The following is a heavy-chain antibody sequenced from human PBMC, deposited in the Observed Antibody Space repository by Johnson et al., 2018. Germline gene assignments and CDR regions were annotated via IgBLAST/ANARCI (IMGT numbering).Heavy chain of an antibody. CDR3: ARDMDNRYTMDV. CDR1: GFSFDDYV. CDR2: ITWNGGRI. J-gene: IGHJ6*02. V-gene: IGHV3-9*01. Sequence: VQLVQSGGGLVQPGRSLRLSCAASGFSFDDYVMHWVRQPPGKGLEWVSSITWNGGRIDYADSVKGRFTISRDNAKNSLYLEMKSLRVEDTALYYCARDMDNRYTMDVWGLGTTVSVSS. D-gene: IGHD5-18*01.